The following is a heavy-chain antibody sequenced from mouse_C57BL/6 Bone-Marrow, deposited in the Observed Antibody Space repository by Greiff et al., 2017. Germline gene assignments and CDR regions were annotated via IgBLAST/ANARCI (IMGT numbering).Heavy chain of an antibody. D-gene: IGHD2-4*01. V-gene: IGHV1-42*01. CDR2: INPSTGGT. J-gene: IGHJ4*01. CDR3: AREWGLRGALYYDSMDY. CDR1: GYSFTGYY. Sequence: VQLQQSGPELVKPGASVKISCKASGYSFTGYYMNWVKQSPEKSLEWIGEINPSTGGTTSNQKLKAQATLTVDKSSSTAYMQLKSLTSEDSAVYYCAREWGLRGALYYDSMDYWGQGTSVTVSS.